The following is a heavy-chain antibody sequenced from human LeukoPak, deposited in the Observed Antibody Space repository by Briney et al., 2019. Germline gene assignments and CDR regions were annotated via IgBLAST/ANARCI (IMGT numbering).Heavy chain of an antibody. J-gene: IGHJ4*02. D-gene: IGHD3-22*01. Sequence: SETLSLTCTVSGGSISSSGYYWGWIRQPPGKGLEWIGSIYYSGSTDYNPSLKSRVTISVDTSKNQFSLKLSSVTAADTAVYYCARHYYDSSGYFLYYFDYWGQGTLVTVSS. CDR1: GGSISSSGYY. CDR3: ARHYYDSSGYFLYYFDY. V-gene: IGHV4-39*01. CDR2: IYYSGST.